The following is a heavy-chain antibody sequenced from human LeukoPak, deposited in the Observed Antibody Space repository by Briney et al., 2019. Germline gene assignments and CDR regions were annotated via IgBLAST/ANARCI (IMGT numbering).Heavy chain of an antibody. Sequence: SETLSLTCTVSGGSISSYYWSWIRQPAGKGLEWIGRIYTSGSTNYNPSLKSRVTMSVDTSKNQFSLKLSSVTAADTAVYYCARGLIVGAFDAFDIWGQGTMVTVSS. V-gene: IGHV4-4*07. CDR1: GGSISSYY. CDR3: ARGLIVGAFDAFDI. CDR2: IYTSGST. D-gene: IGHD1-26*01. J-gene: IGHJ3*02.